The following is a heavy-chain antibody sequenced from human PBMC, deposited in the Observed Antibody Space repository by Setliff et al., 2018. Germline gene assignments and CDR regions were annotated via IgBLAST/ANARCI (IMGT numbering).Heavy chain of an antibody. CDR1: GFTFSTSV. J-gene: IGHJ4*02. CDR2: MAIDGSDVK. CDR3: ATLSKDLNY. D-gene: IGHD3-3*01. V-gene: IGHV3-30*07. Sequence: PGGSLRLSCAASGFTFSTSVMHWGRRAPGKGLEWVAVMAIDGSDVKQYADSVKGRFDISRDSSKNTVYLQMNSLTAEDTAMYYCATLSKDLNYWGQGTLVTVSS.